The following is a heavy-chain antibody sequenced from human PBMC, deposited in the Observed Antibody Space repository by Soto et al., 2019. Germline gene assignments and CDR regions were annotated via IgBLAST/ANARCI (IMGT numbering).Heavy chain of an antibody. CDR1: GFTFSSYA. Sequence: QVQLVESGGGVVQPGRSLRLSCAASGFTFSSYAMHWVRQAPGKGLEWVAVISYDGSNKYYADSVKGRFTISRDNSKNTLYLQMNSLRAEDTAVYYCAREGSITGTTGVWYFDYWGQGTLVTVSS. V-gene: IGHV3-30-3*01. J-gene: IGHJ4*02. CDR3: AREGSITGTTGVWYFDY. CDR2: ISYDGSNK. D-gene: IGHD1-20*01.